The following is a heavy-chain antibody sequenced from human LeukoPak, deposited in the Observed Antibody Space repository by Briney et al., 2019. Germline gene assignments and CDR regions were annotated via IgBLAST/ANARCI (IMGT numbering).Heavy chain of an antibody. CDR1: GGSISSYY. CDR3: ARPHLGYSSGWYYFDY. J-gene: IGHJ4*02. D-gene: IGHD6-19*01. CDR2: IYYSGST. Sequence: KPSETLSLTCTVSGGSISSYYWSWIRQPPGKGLEWIGYIYYSGSTNYNPSLKSRVTISVDTSKNQFSLKLSSVTAADTAVYFCARPHLGYSSGWYYFDYWGQGALVTVSS. V-gene: IGHV4-59*08.